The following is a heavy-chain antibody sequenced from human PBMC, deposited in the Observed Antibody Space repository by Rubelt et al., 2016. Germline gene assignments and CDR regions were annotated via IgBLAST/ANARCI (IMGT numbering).Heavy chain of an antibody. CDR1: GFTVSSNY. D-gene: IGHD1-1*01. J-gene: IGHJ4*02. Sequence: EVQLVESGGGLVQPGGSLRLSCAASGFTVSSNYMSCVRQAPGKGLEWVSVIYSGGGTNYAASVKGRFTISRDNSKNTLYLEVNSLRVEDTAVYYCARVPLERGYNWNAVWGQGTLVTVSS. CDR2: IYSGGGT. V-gene: IGHV3-66*01. CDR3: ARVPLERGYNWNAV.